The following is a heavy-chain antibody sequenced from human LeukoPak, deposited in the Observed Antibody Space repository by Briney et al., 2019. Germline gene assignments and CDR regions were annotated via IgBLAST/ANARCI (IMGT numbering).Heavy chain of an antibody. CDR1: GFTFSSYA. Sequence: PGGSLRLSCAASGFTFSSYAMSWVRQAPGEGLEWVSAISGSGGSTYYADSVKGRFTISRDNSKNTLYLQMNSLRAEDTAVYYCAKDDGYFDEPVGMDVWGQGTTVTVSS. CDR2: ISGSGGST. CDR3: AKDDGYFDEPVGMDV. J-gene: IGHJ6*02. D-gene: IGHD3-9*01. V-gene: IGHV3-23*01.